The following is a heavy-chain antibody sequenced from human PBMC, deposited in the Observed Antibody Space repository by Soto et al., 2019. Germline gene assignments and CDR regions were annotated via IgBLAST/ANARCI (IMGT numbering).Heavy chain of an antibody. CDR2: FDPEDGET. CDR3: AAGSLGWTGDFGY. D-gene: IGHD6-19*01. CDR1: GYTLTELS. Sequence: QVQLVQSGAEVKKPGASMKVSCKVSGYTLTELSMHWVRQAPGKGLEWMGGFDPEDGETIYAQKFQGRVTMTEDTSTERAYMELTSLRSEDKAVYYCAAGSLGWTGDFGYWGQGTLVTVSS. J-gene: IGHJ4*02. V-gene: IGHV1-24*01.